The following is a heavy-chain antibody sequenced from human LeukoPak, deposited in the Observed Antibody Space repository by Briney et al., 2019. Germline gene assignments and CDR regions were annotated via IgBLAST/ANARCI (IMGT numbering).Heavy chain of an antibody. CDR1: VYTFREYY. J-gene: IGHJ4*02. CDR2: TRASGGNT. D-gene: IGHD2-21*02. Sequence: GGSLRLSCAASVYTFREYYMRCLPDARGRGVEGVSFTRASGGNTFYTESVEGRFTISRDNSKNELYLQMSSLRAEDTALYYCARDFVVTAIVGYFDYWGQGTLVTVSS. CDR3: ARDFVVTAIVGYFDY. V-gene: IGHV3-23*01.